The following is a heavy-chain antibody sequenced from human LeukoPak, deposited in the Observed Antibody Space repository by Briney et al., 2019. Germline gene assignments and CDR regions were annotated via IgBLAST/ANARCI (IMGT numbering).Heavy chain of an antibody. CDR1: GYPFTGYY. D-gene: IGHD6-25*01. V-gene: IGHV1-2*02. J-gene: IGHJ4*02. CDR3: ARVADGYYFDY. Sequence: ASVKVSFKASGYPFTGYYMHWVQQAPGQGLDWMGWINPNSGDTNYAQKFHGRVTMTSDTSINTAYMELSRLTSDDTAVYHCARVADGYYFDYWGQGTLVTVSS. CDR2: INPNSGDT.